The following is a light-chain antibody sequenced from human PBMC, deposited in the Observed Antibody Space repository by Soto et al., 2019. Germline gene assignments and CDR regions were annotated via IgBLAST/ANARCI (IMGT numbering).Light chain of an antibody. CDR1: QSVSRY. CDR3: QQRTNWPFT. J-gene: IGKJ5*01. CDR2: DAS. V-gene: IGKV3-11*01. Sequence: EIVLTQSPATLSLSPGERATLSCRASQSVSRYLAWYQQKPGQAPRLLMYDASNRATGIPTRFSGSGSGTDFTLTISSLEPEDFAVYYCQQRTNWPFTFGQGTRLEIK.